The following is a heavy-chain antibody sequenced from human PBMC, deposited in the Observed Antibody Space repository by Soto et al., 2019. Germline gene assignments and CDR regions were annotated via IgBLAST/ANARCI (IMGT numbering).Heavy chain of an antibody. D-gene: IGHD2-2*01. Sequence: ASVKVSCKASGYTFTSYAMHWVRQAPGQRLEWMGWINAGNGNTKYSQKFQGRVTITRDTSASTAYMELSSLRSEDTAVYYCASSPEYCSTTSCPFMDVWGKGTTVTHSA. CDR1: GYTFTSYA. J-gene: IGHJ6*04. CDR2: INAGNGNT. V-gene: IGHV1-3*01. CDR3: ASSPEYCSTTSCPFMDV.